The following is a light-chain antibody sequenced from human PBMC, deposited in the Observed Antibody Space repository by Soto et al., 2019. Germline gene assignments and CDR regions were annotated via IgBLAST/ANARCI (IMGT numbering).Light chain of an antibody. V-gene: IGKV1-39*01. Sequence: DTQIIKTPSSLSASVGDRVTITCRASQSISSYLNWYQQKPGKAPKLLIYAASSLQSGVPSRFSGSGSGTDFTLTISSLQPEDFATYYCQQSYSTPWTFGQGTKV. CDR2: AAS. CDR3: QQSYSTPWT. CDR1: QSISSY. J-gene: IGKJ1*01.